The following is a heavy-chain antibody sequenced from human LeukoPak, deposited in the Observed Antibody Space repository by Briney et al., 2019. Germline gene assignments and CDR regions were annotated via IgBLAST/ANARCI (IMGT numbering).Heavy chain of an antibody. CDR3: ARVQQTGYSTGFDY. CDR2: ISSSSSYI. J-gene: IGHJ4*02. Sequence: PGGSLRLSCAASGSTFSSYSMNWVRQAPGKGLEWVSSISSSSSYIYYADSVKGRFTISRDNAKNSLCLQMNSLRAEDTAVYYCARVQQTGYSTGFDYWGQGTLVTVSS. V-gene: IGHV3-21*01. CDR1: GSTFSSYS. D-gene: IGHD6-25*01.